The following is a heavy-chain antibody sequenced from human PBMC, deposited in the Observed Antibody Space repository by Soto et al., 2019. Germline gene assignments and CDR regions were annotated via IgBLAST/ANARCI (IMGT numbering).Heavy chain of an antibody. V-gene: IGHV1-58*01. CDR3: AADLEMPAMNYYYYGMDV. D-gene: IGHD5-18*01. Sequence: SVKVSCKASGFTFTSSAVQWVRQARGQRLEWIGWIVVGSGNTNYAQKFQERVTITRDMSTSTAYMELSSLRSEDTAVYYCAADLEMPAMNYYYYGMDVWGQGTTVTVSS. J-gene: IGHJ6*02. CDR1: GFTFTSSA. CDR2: IVVGSGNT.